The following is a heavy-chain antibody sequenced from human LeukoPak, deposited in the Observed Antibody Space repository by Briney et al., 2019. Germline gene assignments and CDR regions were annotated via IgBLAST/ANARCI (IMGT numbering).Heavy chain of an antibody. V-gene: IGHV4-30-2*01. D-gene: IGHD2-2*01. Sequence: SETLSLTCAVSGDSISSGGYSWSWIRQPPGKGLEWIGYIYHSGSTYYNPSLKSRVTISVDRSKNQFSLKLSSVTAADTAVYYCARGAGFCSTSCYDGAFDIWGQGTMVTVSS. CDR2: IYHSGST. CDR3: ARGAGFCSTSCYDGAFDI. CDR1: GDSISSGGYS. J-gene: IGHJ3*02.